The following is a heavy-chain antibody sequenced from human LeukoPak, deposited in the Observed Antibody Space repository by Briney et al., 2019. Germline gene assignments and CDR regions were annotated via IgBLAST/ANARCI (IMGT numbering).Heavy chain of an antibody. J-gene: IGHJ4*02. D-gene: IGHD7-27*01. V-gene: IGHV4-38-2*02. Sequence: SETLSLTCTVSGYSISSGYYWGWIRQPPGKGLEWMGSIYHSGSTYYTPSLKSRVTIPVDTSKNQFSLKLSSVTAAATAVYYCARDGGATGELDYWGQGTLVTVSS. CDR1: GYSISSGYY. CDR3: ARDGGATGELDY. CDR2: IYHSGST.